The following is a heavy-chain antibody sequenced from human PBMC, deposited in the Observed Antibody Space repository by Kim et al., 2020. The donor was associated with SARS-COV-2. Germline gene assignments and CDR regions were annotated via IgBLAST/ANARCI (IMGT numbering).Heavy chain of an antibody. J-gene: IGHJ6*02. CDR1: GFTFSDYY. CDR2: ISSSGSTI. D-gene: IGHD3-16*01. V-gene: IGHV3-11*01. Sequence: GGSLRLSCAASGFTFSDYYMSWIRQAPGKGLEWVSYISSSGSTIYYADSVKGRFTISRDNAKNSLYLQMNSLRAEDTAVYYCARDRGANYYYYYGMDVWGQGTTVTVSS. CDR3: ARDRGANYYYYYGMDV.